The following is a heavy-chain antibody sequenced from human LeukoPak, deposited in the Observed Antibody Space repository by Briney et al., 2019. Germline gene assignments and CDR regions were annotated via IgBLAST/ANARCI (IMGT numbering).Heavy chain of an antibody. J-gene: IGHJ6*03. V-gene: IGHV4-34*01. D-gene: IGHD3-22*01. CDR3: ARGRHDITMIVVVMTSVSYYLDV. CDR1: GGSFSGYH. CDR2: NNPSGST. Sequence: SETLSLTCAVYGGSFSGYHWTWIRQSPGKGLEWIGDNNPSGSTYYNPSLKSRLTISVDRSKNQFSLKLRSVTAADTAVYYCARGRHDITMIVVVMTSVSYYLDVWGKGTTVTVS.